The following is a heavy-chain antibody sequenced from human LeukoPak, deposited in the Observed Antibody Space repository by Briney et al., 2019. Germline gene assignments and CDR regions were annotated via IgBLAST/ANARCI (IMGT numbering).Heavy chain of an antibody. CDR2: IYTSGST. V-gene: IGHV4-4*07. CDR3: AREGGGSSWYKRYYDSSGYYDY. CDR1: GGSISSYY. Sequence: SETLSLTCTVSGGSISSYYWSWIRQPAGKGLEWIRRIYTSGSTNYNPSLKSRVTMSVDTSKNQFSLKLSSVTAADTAVYYCAREGGGSSWYKRYYDSSGYYDYWGQGTLVTVSS. J-gene: IGHJ4*02. D-gene: IGHD3-22*01.